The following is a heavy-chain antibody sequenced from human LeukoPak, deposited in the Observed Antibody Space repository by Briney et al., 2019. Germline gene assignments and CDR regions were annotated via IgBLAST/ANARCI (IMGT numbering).Heavy chain of an antibody. D-gene: IGHD5-24*01. J-gene: IGHJ4*02. Sequence: GGSLRLSCAASAFTFSNFAMTWVRQAPGKGLEWVSGISGSGGSIRYADSVKGRFIISRDNSKNTLYLQMNSLRAEGTAVYYCAKGGDGYNYYFDYWGQETLVTVSS. CDR2: ISGSGGSI. CDR1: AFTFSNFA. CDR3: AKGGDGYNYYFDY. V-gene: IGHV3-23*01.